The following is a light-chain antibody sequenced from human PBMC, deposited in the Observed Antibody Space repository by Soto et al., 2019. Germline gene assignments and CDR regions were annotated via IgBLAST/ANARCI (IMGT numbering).Light chain of an antibody. Sequence: IVLTQFPDTLSLSPGERATLSCRASQCVSGTSLAWYQHKRGQAPRLLIHGASSRATGIPDRFSGSGSGTDFTLTISRLEPEDFAVYYCQQYGGSPRTFGQGTKVEV. CDR1: QCVSGTS. V-gene: IGKV3-20*01. CDR3: QQYGGSPRT. J-gene: IGKJ1*01. CDR2: GAS.